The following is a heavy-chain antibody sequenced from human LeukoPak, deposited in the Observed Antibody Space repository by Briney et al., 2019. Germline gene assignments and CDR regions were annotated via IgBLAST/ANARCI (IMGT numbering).Heavy chain of an antibody. Sequence: SETLSLTCAVYGVSFSGYYWSWIRQPPGKGLEWIGEINHSGSTNYNPSLKSRVTISVDTSKNQFSLKLSSVTAADTAVYYCARVRRTTYYYDSSGYTPPPYFDYWGQGTLVTVSS. D-gene: IGHD3-22*01. J-gene: IGHJ4*02. CDR3: ARVRRTTYYYDSSGYTPPPYFDY. CDR1: GVSFSGYY. V-gene: IGHV4-34*01. CDR2: INHSGST.